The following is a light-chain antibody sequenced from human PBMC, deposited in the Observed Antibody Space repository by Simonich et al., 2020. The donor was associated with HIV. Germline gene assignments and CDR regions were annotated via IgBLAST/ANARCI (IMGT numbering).Light chain of an antibody. Sequence: EIVMTQSPATLSVSPGARATLSCRASQGVSSNLAWYQQKPGQAPRLVIYGTSTRATGIPARFSGSGSGTEFTLTISSMQSEDFAVYYCQQYDNWPLTFGPGTKVDIK. V-gene: IGKV3-15*01. J-gene: IGKJ3*01. CDR3: QQYDNWPLT. CDR2: GTS. CDR1: QGVSSN.